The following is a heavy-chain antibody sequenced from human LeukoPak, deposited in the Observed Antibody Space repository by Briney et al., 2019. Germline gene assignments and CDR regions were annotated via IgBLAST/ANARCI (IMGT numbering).Heavy chain of an antibody. CDR2: ISWSSGSI. J-gene: IGHJ4*02. Sequence: PGRSLRLSCAASGFAFNDYAMHWVRQAPGKGLEWVSGISWSSGSIGYADSVKGRFTISRDNAKNSLYLQMNSLRAEDTALYYCAKDRGYYGSGSYFDYWGQGTLVTVSS. D-gene: IGHD3-10*01. V-gene: IGHV3-9*01. CDR1: GFAFNDYA. CDR3: AKDRGYYGSGSYFDY.